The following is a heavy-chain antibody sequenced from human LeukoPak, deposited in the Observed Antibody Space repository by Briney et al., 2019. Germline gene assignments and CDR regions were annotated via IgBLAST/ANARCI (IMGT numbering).Heavy chain of an antibody. V-gene: IGHV1-69*05. Sequence: SVKVSCKASGGTFISYAISWVRQAPGQGVEWMGGIIPIFGRANYAQKFQGRVTITTDESTSTDYMELSSLRSEDTAVYYCASQGDTYYYDSSGYYYGYWGQGTLVTVSS. D-gene: IGHD3-22*01. CDR3: ASQGDTYYYDSSGYYYGY. J-gene: IGHJ4*02. CDR1: GGTFISYA. CDR2: IIPIFGRA.